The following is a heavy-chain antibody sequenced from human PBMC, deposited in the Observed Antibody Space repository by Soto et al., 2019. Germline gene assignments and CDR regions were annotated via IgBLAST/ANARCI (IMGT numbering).Heavy chain of an antibody. CDR2: INPNSGGT. CDR1: GYTFTGYY. J-gene: IGHJ4*02. Sequence: GASVKVSCKASGYTFTGYYMHWVRQAPGQGLEWMGWINPNSGGTNYAQKFQGRVTMTRDTSISTAYMELSRLRSDDTAVYYCARARVRGVTTSDYWGQGTLVTVSS. V-gene: IGHV1-2*02. D-gene: IGHD3-10*01. CDR3: ARARVRGVTTSDY.